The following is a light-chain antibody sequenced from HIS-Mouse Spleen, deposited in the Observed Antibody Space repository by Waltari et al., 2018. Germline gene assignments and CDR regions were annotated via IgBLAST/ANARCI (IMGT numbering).Light chain of an antibody. V-gene: IGKV1-8*01. J-gene: IGKJ2*01. Sequence: AIRMTPSPSSFSASTGDRVTITCRASQGISSYLAWYQQKPGKAPKLLIYAASTLQSGVPSRFRGSGSGTDFTLTISCLQSEDFATYYCQQYYSYPRTFGQGTKLEIK. CDR1: QGISSY. CDR2: AAS. CDR3: QQYYSYPRT.